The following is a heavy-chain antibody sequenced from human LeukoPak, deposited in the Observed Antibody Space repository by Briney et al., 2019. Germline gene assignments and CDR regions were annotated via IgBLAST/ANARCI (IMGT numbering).Heavy chain of an antibody. V-gene: IGHV3-53*01. Sequence: PGGSRRLSCAASGFTVITNDMTWVRQAPGKGLEWVSVLYSDGNTKYADSVQGRFTISRDNSKNTLYLEMNSLSPDDTAVYYCARGVEPLAASTLAYWGQGTLVTVSS. D-gene: IGHD1-14*01. CDR1: GFTVITND. CDR3: ARGVEPLAASTLAY. CDR2: LYSDGNT. J-gene: IGHJ4*02.